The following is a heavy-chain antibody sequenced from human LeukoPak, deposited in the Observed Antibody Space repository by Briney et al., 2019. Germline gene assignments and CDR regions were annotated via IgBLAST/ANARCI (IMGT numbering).Heavy chain of an antibody. J-gene: IGHJ4*02. V-gene: IGHV4-59*01. CDR1: GGSISSYY. CDR2: IHYSGST. D-gene: IGHD2-2*01. Sequence: SETLSLTCTVSGGSISSYYWSWVRQPPGKGLEWIGYIHYSGSTKYNPSLKSRVTISVDTSKNQFSLKLSSVTAADTAVYYCARGGQLLRVDYWGQGTLVTVSS. CDR3: ARGGQLLRVDY.